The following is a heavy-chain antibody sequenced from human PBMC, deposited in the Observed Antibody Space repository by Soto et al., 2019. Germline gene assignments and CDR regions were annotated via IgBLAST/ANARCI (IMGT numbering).Heavy chain of an antibody. CDR3: ARGILRPNHYMDV. V-gene: IGHV4-31*02. D-gene: IGHD1-26*01. Sequence: WTWIRQHPGQGLEWIGYIYDSGRAFYNPSLKSRVTMSVDTSKNQFSLNLRSVTAADTAVFYCARGILRPNHYMDVWGKGTAVAVSS. CDR2: IYDSGRA. J-gene: IGHJ6*03.